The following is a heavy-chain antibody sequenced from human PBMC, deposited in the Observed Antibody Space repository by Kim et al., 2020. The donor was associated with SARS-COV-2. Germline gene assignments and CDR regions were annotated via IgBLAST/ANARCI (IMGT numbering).Heavy chain of an antibody. D-gene: IGHD5-12*01. CDR2: ISGSGGST. CDR1: GFTFSSYA. CDR3: AGFRVEMATITFLDYFDY. Sequence: GGSLRLSCAASGFTFSSYAMSWVRQAPGKGLEWVSAISGSGGSTYYADSVKGRFTISRDNSKNTLYLQMNSLRAEDTAVYYCAGFRVEMATITFLDYFDYWGQGTLVTVSS. V-gene: IGHV3-23*01. J-gene: IGHJ4*02.